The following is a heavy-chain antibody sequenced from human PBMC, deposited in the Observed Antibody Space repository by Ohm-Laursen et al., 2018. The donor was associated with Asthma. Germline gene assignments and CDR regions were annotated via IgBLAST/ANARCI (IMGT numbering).Heavy chain of an antibody. CDR3: AREWGGMDV. CDR1: GFTFSDYY. J-gene: IGHJ6*02. Sequence: SLRLSCAAAGFTFSDYYMAWIRQAPGKRLEWISYISTFSNFTNYADSVKGRCTISRDNAKNSLSLQMNSLRAEDTAVYYCAREWGGMDVWGPGTTVTVSS. V-gene: IGHV3-11*06. CDR2: ISTFSNFT. D-gene: IGHD1-26*01.